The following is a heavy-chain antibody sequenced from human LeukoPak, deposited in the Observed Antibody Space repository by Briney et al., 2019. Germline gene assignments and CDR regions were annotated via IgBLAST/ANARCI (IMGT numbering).Heavy chain of an antibody. CDR2: ISGSGGST. Sequence: PGGSLRLSCAASGFTFSSYAMNWVRQAPGKGLEWVSAISGSGGSTYYADSVKGRFTISRDNSKNTLYLQMNSLRAEDTAVYYCAKSLVGDTIFGVVSNFDYWGQGTLVTVSS. V-gene: IGHV3-23*01. CDR1: GFTFSSYA. CDR3: AKSLVGDTIFGVVSNFDY. J-gene: IGHJ4*02. D-gene: IGHD3-3*01.